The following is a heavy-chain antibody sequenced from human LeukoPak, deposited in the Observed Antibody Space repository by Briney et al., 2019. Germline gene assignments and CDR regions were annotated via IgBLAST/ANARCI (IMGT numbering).Heavy chain of an antibody. CDR2: IKQDGSEK. V-gene: IGHV3-7*03. CDR3: ARGSIAAAGKDGMDV. CDR1: GFTFSSYW. Sequence: GGSLRLSCAASGFTFSSYWMSWVRQAPGKGLEWVANIKQDGSEKYYVDSVKGRFTISRDNAKNSLYLQMNSLRAEDTAVYYCARGSIAAAGKDGMDVWGQGTTVTVSS. D-gene: IGHD6-13*01. J-gene: IGHJ6*02.